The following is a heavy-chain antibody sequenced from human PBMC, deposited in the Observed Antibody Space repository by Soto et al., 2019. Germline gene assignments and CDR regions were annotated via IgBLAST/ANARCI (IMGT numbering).Heavy chain of an antibody. J-gene: IGHJ4*02. D-gene: IGHD3-10*01. Sequence: SETLSLTCAVYGGSFSGYYWSWIRQPPGKGLEWIGEINHSGSTNYNPSLKSRVTISVDTSKNQFSLKLSSVTAADTTVYYCARGNHPNYYGSGSYYKYWGQGTLVTVSS. CDR1: GGSFSGYY. V-gene: IGHV4-34*01. CDR3: ARGNHPNYYGSGSYYKY. CDR2: INHSGST.